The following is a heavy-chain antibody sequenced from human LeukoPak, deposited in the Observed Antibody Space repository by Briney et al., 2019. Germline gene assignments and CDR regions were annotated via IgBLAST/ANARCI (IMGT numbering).Heavy chain of an antibody. D-gene: IGHD3-22*01. V-gene: IGHV4-59*01. J-gene: IGHJ4*02. Sequence: SETLSLTCTVSRGSISNYYWSWIRQPPGKGLEWMGYIHYSGSTNYNPSLKSRVTISVDTSKNQSSLKLSSVTAADTAVYYCARAQATYYYDSSGYYYGGYFDYWGQGTLVTVSS. CDR2: IHYSGST. CDR3: ARAQATYYYDSSGYYYGGYFDY. CDR1: RGSISNYY.